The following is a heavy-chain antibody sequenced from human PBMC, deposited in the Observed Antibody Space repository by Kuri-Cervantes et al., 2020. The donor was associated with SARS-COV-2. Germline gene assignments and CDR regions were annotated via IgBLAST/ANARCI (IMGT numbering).Heavy chain of an antibody. Sequence: ASVKVSCKASGYTFTSYGISWVRQAPGQGLEWMGWISAYNGNTNYAQKLQGRVTMTTDTSTSTAYMELRSLRSGDTAVYYCARGERADYYDSSGYTFDYWGQGTLVTVSS. D-gene: IGHD3-22*01. V-gene: IGHV1-18*01. CDR3: ARGERADYYDSSGYTFDY. CDR2: ISAYNGNT. CDR1: GYTFTSYG. J-gene: IGHJ4*02.